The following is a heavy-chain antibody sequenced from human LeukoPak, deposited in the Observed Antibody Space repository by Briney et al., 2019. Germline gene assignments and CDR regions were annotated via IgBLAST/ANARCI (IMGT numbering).Heavy chain of an antibody. J-gene: IGHJ3*01. D-gene: IGHD5-24*01. CDR1: GFTFSLYA. Sequence: GSLRLSCAASGFTFSLYAMHWVRQAPGKGLEWVAVIPFDGSNKYSADSVKGRFTISRDNSKNTLYLQMNSLRTEDTAAYYCARAGGGDGYNYPFDAFDFWGQGTMVTVSS. CDR3: ARAGGGDGYNYPFDAFDF. CDR2: IPFDGSNK. V-gene: IGHV3-30-3*01.